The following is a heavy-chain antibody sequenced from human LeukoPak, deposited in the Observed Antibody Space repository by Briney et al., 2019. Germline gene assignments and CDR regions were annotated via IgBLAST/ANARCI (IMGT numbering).Heavy chain of an antibody. D-gene: IGHD2-15*01. CDR3: ARAPVVAATIDY. Sequence: ASVKVSCKASGYTFTGYYMHWVRQAPGQGLEWMGWINPNSGGTNYAQKFQGRVTTTRDTSISTAYMELSRLRSDDTAVYYCARAPVVAATIDYWGQGTLVTVSS. J-gene: IGHJ4*02. CDR1: GYTFTGYY. V-gene: IGHV1-2*02. CDR2: INPNSGGT.